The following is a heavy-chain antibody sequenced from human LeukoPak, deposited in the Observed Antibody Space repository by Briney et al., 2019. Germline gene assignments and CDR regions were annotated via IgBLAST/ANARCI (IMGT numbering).Heavy chain of an antibody. J-gene: IGHJ4*02. CDR3: ARDRFLEWSYFDY. D-gene: IGHD3-3*01. CDR1: GGSISNNNW. V-gene: IGHV4-4*02. Sequence: PSGTLSLTCSVSGGSISNNNWWSWVRQSPGKGLEWIGNIYYSGSTNYNPSLKSRVTISVDTSKNQFSLKLSSVTAADTAVYYCARDRFLEWSYFDYWGQGTLVTVSS. CDR2: IYYSGST.